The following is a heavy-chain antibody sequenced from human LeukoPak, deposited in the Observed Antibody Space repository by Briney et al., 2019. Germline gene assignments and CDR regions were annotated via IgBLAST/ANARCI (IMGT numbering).Heavy chain of an antibody. J-gene: IGHJ4*02. Sequence: PGGSLRLSCAASGFTFSSYAMHWVRQAPGKGLEWVAVISYDGSNKYYADSVKGRFTISRDNSKNTLYLQMNSLRAEDTAVYYCARDPGVVVPAAMDESHIRGGFFDYWGQGTLVTVSS. CDR3: ARDPGVVVPAAMDESHIRGGFFDY. V-gene: IGHV3-30*04. CDR2: ISYDGSNK. D-gene: IGHD2-2*01. CDR1: GFTFSSYA.